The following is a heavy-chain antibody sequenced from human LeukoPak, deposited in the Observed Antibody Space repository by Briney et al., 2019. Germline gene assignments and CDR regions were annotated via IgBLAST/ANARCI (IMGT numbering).Heavy chain of an antibody. CDR1: GGSFSGYY. CDR2: INHSGST. Sequence: SETLSLTCAVYGGSFSGYYWSWIRQPPGKGLEWIGEINHSGSTNYNPSLKSRVTISVDTSKNQFSLKLSSVTAADTAVYYCARELSLGYCSSTSCNDAFDIWGQGTMVTVSS. J-gene: IGHJ3*02. V-gene: IGHV4-34*01. CDR3: ARELSLGYCSSTSCNDAFDI. D-gene: IGHD2-2*03.